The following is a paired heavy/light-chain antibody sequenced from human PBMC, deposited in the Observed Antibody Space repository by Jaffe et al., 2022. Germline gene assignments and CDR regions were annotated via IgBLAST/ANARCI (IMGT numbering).Light chain of an antibody. CDR2: WAS. V-gene: IGKV4-1*01. CDR1: QSVLYSSNNKNY. J-gene: IGKJ3*01. Sequence: DIVMTQSPDSLAVSLGERATISCKSSQSVLYSSNNKNYLAWYQQKPGQPPKVLIYWASIRESGVPDRFSGSGSGTDFTLTISSLQAEDVAVYYCQQYYNDPITFGPGTKVDI. CDR3: QQYYNDPIT.
Heavy chain of an antibody. Sequence: EVQLVQSGGGLVQPGGSLRLSCEASGFTFSSHWMHWVRQVPGRGLVWVSSVDTDKSNTRYADSVKGRFTISRDNAKNTVYLQMNSLRAEDTAVYYCARFGSAFDIWGQGTMVTVSS. CDR2: VDTDKSNT. CDR1: GFTFSSHW. J-gene: IGHJ3*02. CDR3: ARFGSAFDI. V-gene: IGHV3-74*01. D-gene: IGHD3-10*01.